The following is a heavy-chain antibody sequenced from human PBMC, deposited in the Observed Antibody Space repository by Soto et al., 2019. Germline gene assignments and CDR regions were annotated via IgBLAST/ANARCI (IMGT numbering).Heavy chain of an antibody. CDR3: ARGYYFDY. CDR2: IYYSGST. V-gene: IGHV4-59*01. Sequence: QVQLQESGPGLVKPSETLSLTCTVSGGSISSYYWSWIRQPPGKGLEWIGYIYYSGSTNYNPSLESRVTISVDTSKNQFSLKLSSVTAADTGVYYCARGYYFDYWGQGTPVTVSS. J-gene: IGHJ4*02. CDR1: GGSISSYY.